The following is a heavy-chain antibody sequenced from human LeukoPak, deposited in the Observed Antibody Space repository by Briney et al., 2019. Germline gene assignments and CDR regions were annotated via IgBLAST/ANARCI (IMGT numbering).Heavy chain of an antibody. D-gene: IGHD2-8*01. J-gene: IGHJ5*02. V-gene: IGHV1-69*05. CDR1: GFTFSSYA. CDR3: ARVGYCTNGECGGFDP. Sequence: SVKLSCKASGFTFSSYAINWVRQAPGQGLEWMGGIIPIFSTANYAQKFKGRVTITTDKSTSTPYLEMSSLRSEDTAVYYCARVGYCTNGECGGFDPWGKGTLVTVSS. CDR2: IIPIFSTA.